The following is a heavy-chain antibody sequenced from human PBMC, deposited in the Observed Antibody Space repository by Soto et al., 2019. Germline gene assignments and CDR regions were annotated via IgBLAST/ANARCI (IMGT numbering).Heavy chain of an antibody. V-gene: IGHV1-46*01. CDR3: AKDGLSDSPSAIDY. CDR1: GYTFSNYY. CDR2: INPSGDST. D-gene: IGHD6-13*01. Sequence: ASVKVSCKGAGYTFSNYYMHWVRQAPGQGLEWMGIINPSGDSTSYAQEFQGRVTMTRETSTSTLYMELNSLRDEDTAIYYCAKDGLSDSPSAIDYWGQGTRVTVSS. J-gene: IGHJ4*02.